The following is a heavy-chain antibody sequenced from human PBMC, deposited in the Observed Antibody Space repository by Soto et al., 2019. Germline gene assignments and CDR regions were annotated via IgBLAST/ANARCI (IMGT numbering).Heavy chain of an antibody. J-gene: IGHJ4*02. V-gene: IGHV1-18*04. CDR2: ISTYSGNT. Sequence: QVHLVQSRAEVKKPGASVRVSCKASGYTFRSYGLSWVRQAHGQGLEWMGWISTYSGNTNYAQKLQGRVTMTTDTSTSTAYLEPRSLRSDDTAVYSCAREGGGYWGQGTLVTVSS. D-gene: IGHD3-16*01. CDR1: GYTFRSYG. CDR3: AREGGGY.